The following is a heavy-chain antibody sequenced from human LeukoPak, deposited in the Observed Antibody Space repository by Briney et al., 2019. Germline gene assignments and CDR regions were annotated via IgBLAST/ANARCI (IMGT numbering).Heavy chain of an antibody. CDR1: GFTFSSHT. CDR3: VKDLSGTFSFDY. J-gene: IGHJ4*02. V-gene: IGHV3-64D*09. Sequence: GGSLRLSCSASGFTFSSHTMHXXXXXPGKXXXXVSSIXGGGGRTYYADSVKGRFTMXXXXSRNTLYLQMSSLRAEDTAVYHCVKDLSGTFSFDYWGQGTLVTVSS. CDR2: IXGGGGRT. D-gene: IGHD1-26*01.